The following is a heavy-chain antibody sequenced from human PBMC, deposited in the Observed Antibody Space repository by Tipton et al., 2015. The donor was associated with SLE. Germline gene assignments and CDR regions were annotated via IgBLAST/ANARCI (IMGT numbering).Heavy chain of an antibody. CDR3: ARVTAYSYAQGAFDI. J-gene: IGHJ3*02. V-gene: IGHV4-59*08. D-gene: IGHD5-18*01. CDR2: IYYSGST. CDR1: GGSFSGYY. Sequence: TLSLTCAVYGGSFSGYYWSWIRQTPGKGLEWIGYIYYSGSTNYNPSLKSRVTISVDTSKNQFSLKLSSVTAADTAVYYCARVTAYSYAQGAFDIWGQGTMVTVSS.